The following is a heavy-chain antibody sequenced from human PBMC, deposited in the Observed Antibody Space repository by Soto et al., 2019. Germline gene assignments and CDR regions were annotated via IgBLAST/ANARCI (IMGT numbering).Heavy chain of an antibody. CDR3: ARHGSGWDY. D-gene: IGHD6-19*01. V-gene: IGHV1-3*05. J-gene: IGHJ4*02. Sequence: QVQLVQSGAEEKKPGASVKVSCKASGYTFTSYAMHWVRQAPGQRLEWMGWINAGNSNTKYSQKCQGRVTITRDTSASTVYMELSSLRSEDTAVYYCARHGSGWDYGGQGTLGTVSS. CDR1: GYTFTSYA. CDR2: INAGNSNT.